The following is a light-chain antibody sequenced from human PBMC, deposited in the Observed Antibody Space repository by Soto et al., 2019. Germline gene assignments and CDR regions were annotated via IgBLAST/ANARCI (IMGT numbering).Light chain of an antibody. CDR3: QSYDSSLSGVV. J-gene: IGLJ2*01. CDR2: GNS. CDR1: SSNIGAGYD. V-gene: IGLV1-40*01. Sequence: QSVLTQPPSVSGAPGQRVTISCTGSSSNIGAGYDVHWYQQPPGTAPKLLIYGNSNRPSGVPDRFSGSKSGTSASLAITGLQAEGEADYYCQSYDSSLSGVVFGGGTKLTVL.